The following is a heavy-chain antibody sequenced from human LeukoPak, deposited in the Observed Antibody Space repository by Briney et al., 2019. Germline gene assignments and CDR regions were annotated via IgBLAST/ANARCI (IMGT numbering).Heavy chain of an antibody. Sequence: ASVKVSCKASGYTFTTYAINWLRQAPGQGLEWMGWSRAYSGDTKYAQNFQGRVTMTTDTSTTTAYMELRSLRSGDTAVYYCARGTNWFDPWGQGTLVTVSS. CDR1: GYTFTTYA. CDR3: ARGTNWFDP. J-gene: IGHJ5*02. CDR2: SRAYSGDT. V-gene: IGHV1-18*01.